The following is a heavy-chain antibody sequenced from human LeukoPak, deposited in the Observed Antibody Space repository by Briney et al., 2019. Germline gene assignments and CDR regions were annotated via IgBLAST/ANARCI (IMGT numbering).Heavy chain of an antibody. D-gene: IGHD2-8*02. J-gene: IGHJ4*02. CDR1: GFTFDDYA. CDR3: ARDNLVDFDY. CDR2: ISWNSGSI. Sequence: QSGGSLRLSCAASGFTFDDYAMHWVRQAPGKGLEWVSGISWNSGSIGYADSVKGRFTISRDNAKNSLYLQMNSLRAEDTAVYYCARDNLVDFDYWGQGTLVTVSS. V-gene: IGHV3-9*01.